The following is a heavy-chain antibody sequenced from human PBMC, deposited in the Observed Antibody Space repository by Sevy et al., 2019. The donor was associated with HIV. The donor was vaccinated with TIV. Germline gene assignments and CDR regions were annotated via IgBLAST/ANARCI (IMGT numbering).Heavy chain of an antibody. Sequence: GGSLRLSCAASGFTFSTYSMNWVRQAPGKGLEWVSSVSSSSTYIYYAHSVKGRFTISRDNAQNSMWLQMNSLRAEDTAVYYCARDLCTGGVCPRWGYYYYGMDVWGQGTTVTVSS. CDR1: GFTFSTYS. CDR2: VSSSSTYI. J-gene: IGHJ6*02. V-gene: IGHV3-21*01. CDR3: ARDLCTGGVCPRWGYYYYGMDV. D-gene: IGHD2-8*02.